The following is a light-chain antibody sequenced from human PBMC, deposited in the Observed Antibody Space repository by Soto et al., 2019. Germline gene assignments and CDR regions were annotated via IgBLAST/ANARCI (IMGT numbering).Light chain of an antibody. CDR1: QSISAW. Sequence: DIQMTQSPSTLSASVGDRVIITCRASQSISAWLAWYQQKPGKAPKLLIYKASSLESGVPSRFSGSGSRTAFTLTISGLQPDDSATSCRPQYNSNPLTFGGGTKVEIK. CDR3: PQYNSNPLT. V-gene: IGKV1-5*03. J-gene: IGKJ4*01. CDR2: KAS.